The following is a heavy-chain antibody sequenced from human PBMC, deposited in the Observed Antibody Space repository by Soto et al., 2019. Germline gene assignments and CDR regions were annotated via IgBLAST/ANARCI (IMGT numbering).Heavy chain of an antibody. D-gene: IGHD6-19*01. CDR1: GYTFTGYA. J-gene: IGHJ4*02. CDR3: ARAVAVAADFDY. Sequence: QVQLVQSGAEEKKPGASVKVSCKASGYTFTGYAMHWVRQAPGQRLEWRGWINAGNGNTKYSQRFQGRVTITRDTSASTAYMELRSLRSEDTAEYYCARAVAVAADFDYWGQGTLVTVSS. CDR2: INAGNGNT. V-gene: IGHV1-3*05.